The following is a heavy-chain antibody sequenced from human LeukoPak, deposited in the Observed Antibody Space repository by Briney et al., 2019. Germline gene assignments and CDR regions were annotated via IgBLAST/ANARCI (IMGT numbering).Heavy chain of an antibody. J-gene: IGHJ3*02. CDR3: AGYYYYDSSGYPDAFDI. CDR1: GFTVSSNY. D-gene: IGHD3-22*01. Sequence: PGGSLRLFCAASGFTVSSNYMSWVRQAPGKGLEWVSVIYSGGSPYYADSVKGRFTISRHNSKNTLYLQMNSLRAEDTAVYYCAGYYYYDSSGYPDAFDIWGQGTMVTVSS. V-gene: IGHV3-53*04. CDR2: IYSGGSP.